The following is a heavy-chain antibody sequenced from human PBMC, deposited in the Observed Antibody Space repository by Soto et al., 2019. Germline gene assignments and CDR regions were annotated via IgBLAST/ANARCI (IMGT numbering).Heavy chain of an antibody. CDR2: IHHSGIT. CDR1: GGSFSAYY. CDR3: ASYGPGTYYNGYYFDF. J-gene: IGHJ4*02. D-gene: IGHD3-10*01. Sequence: SLTCDVYGGSFSAYYWTWIRQSPGKGLEWIGKIHHSGITNYNPSLKSRVTISVDTSKNQFSLDLRYVTAADTAVYYCASYGPGTYYNGYYFDFWGQGTLVTVSS. V-gene: IGHV4-34*01.